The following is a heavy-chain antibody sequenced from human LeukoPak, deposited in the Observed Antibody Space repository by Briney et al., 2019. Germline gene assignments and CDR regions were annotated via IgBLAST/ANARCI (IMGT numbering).Heavy chain of an antibody. Sequence: SETLSLTCAVYGGSFSGYYWSWIRQHPGKGLEWIGYIYYSGSTYYNPSLKSRVTISVDTSKNQFSLKLSSVTAADTAVYYCARVWGHNGAFDIWGQGTMVTVSS. V-gene: IGHV4-31*11. D-gene: IGHD3-16*01. J-gene: IGHJ3*02. CDR1: GGSFSGYY. CDR3: ARVWGHNGAFDI. CDR2: IYYSGST.